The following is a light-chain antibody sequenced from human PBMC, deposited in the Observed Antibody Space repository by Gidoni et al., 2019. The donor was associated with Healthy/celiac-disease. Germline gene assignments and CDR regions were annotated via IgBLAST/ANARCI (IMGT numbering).Light chain of an antibody. Sequence: DIHMTQSPSSLSASVGDRVTITCRASQGIRSWLAWYQQKPGKDPKLLIYAASSLQSVVPSRFSGSGSGTDFTITISSLQPEDFATYYCQQANSFPLTFGGGTKVEIK. CDR2: AAS. CDR1: QGIRSW. CDR3: QQANSFPLT. J-gene: IGKJ4*01. V-gene: IGKV1-12*01.